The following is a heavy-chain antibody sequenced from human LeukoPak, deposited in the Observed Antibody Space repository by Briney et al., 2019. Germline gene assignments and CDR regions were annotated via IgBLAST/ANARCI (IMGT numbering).Heavy chain of an antibody. CDR3: AKDGGGYYPYYYYYMDV. V-gene: IGHV3-64*01. Sequence: GGSLRLSCAASGFTFSDYAMHWVRQAPGKGLEYVSTISSYGGRTYYANSLKGRFTISRDNSKNTLYLQMNSLRAEDRAVYYCAKDGGGYYPYYYYYMDVWGKGTTVTIS. D-gene: IGHD3-22*01. CDR1: GFTFSDYA. CDR2: ISSYGGRT. J-gene: IGHJ6*03.